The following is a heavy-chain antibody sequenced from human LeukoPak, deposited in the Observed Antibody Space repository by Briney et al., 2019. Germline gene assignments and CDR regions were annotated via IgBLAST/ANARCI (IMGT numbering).Heavy chain of an antibody. V-gene: IGHV3-23*01. CDR2: ISGSGGST. J-gene: IGHJ4*01. CDR1: GFTFSSYA. Sequence: SGGSLRLSCAASGFTFSSYAMSWVRQAPGKGLEWVSAISGSGGSTYYADSVKGRFTISRDNSKNTLYLQMNSLRAEDTAVYYCAKGARYSSGWYYFDYWGQEPWSPSPQ. CDR3: AKGARYSSGWYYFDY. D-gene: IGHD6-19*01.